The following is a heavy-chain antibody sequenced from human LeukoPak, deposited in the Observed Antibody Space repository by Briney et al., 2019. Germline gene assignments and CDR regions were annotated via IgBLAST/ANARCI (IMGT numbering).Heavy chain of an antibody. CDR1: GFTFSSYA. J-gene: IGHJ4*02. Sequence: GGSLRLTCAASGFTFSSYAMHWVRQAPGKGLEYVSAISSNGGSTYYANSVKGRFTTSRDNSKDTLYLQMGSLRAEDMAVYYCAGGSGSYYDYWGQGTLVTVSS. D-gene: IGHD1-26*01. V-gene: IGHV3-64*01. CDR3: AGGSGSYYDY. CDR2: ISSNGGST.